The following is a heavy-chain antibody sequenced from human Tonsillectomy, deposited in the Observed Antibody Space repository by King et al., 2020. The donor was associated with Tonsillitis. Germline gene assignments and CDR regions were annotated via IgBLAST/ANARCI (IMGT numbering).Heavy chain of an antibody. D-gene: IGHD2-15*01. CDR3: ATGDIVGVVAVHLYYYYGMDV. J-gene: IGHJ6*02. Sequence: VQLVESGGGVVQPGRSLRLSCAASGFTFSSYGMHWVRQAPGKGLEWVAVITYDGSNKYYADSVKGRFTIPRDNSKNTLYLQMYSLRAEDTAVYYCATGDIVGVVAVHLYYYYGMDVWGQGTTVTVSS. CDR1: GFTFSSYG. V-gene: IGHV3-30*03. CDR2: ITYDGSNK.